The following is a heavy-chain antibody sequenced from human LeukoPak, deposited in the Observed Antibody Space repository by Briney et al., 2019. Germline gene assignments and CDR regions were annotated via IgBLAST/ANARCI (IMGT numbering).Heavy chain of an antibody. V-gene: IGHV5-51*01. Sequence: GESLEISCKASGPSFATNWIGWVRPLPGKGLEWMGIIYPGDSDTRYSPSFQGQVTFSVDKSISTAYLQWSSLKASDTAIYYCALSLGSSGFDPWGQGTLVTVSS. D-gene: IGHD3-10*01. CDR3: ALSLGSSGFDP. J-gene: IGHJ5*02. CDR1: GPSFATNW. CDR2: IYPGDSDT.